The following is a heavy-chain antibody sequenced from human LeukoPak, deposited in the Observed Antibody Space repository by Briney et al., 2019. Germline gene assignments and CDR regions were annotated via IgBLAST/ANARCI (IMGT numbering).Heavy chain of an antibody. CDR3: ANSKVPKYGYFDY. CDR1: GFTLCRLA. V-gene: IGHV3-23*01. D-gene: IGHD2-2*01. Sequence: PGGSLRLSCALSGFTLCRLAMSWVPQAPGKGRVGVRAFRGGGRSPHYADSVKGRFTISRDNSKNTLYLQMNSLRAEDTAVYYCANSKVPKYGYFDYWGQGTLVTVSS. CDR2: FRGGGRSP. J-gene: IGHJ4*02.